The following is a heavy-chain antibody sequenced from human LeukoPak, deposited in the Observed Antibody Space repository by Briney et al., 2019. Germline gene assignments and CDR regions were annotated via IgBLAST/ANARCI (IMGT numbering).Heavy chain of an antibody. D-gene: IGHD1-1*01. CDR2: IGFDRSYK. V-gene: IGHV3-33*06. CDR1: GLRFTDYG. Sequence: GGSLRLSCAASGLRFTDYGMRWVREAPGEGLGEVAVIGFDRSYKYYSDSVKGRFTISRDHSKTTLYLQMDSLRAEDTAIYYCAKVVQYTASTGTGLDSWGQGTLVTVSS. CDR3: AKVVQYTASTGTGLDS. J-gene: IGHJ4*02.